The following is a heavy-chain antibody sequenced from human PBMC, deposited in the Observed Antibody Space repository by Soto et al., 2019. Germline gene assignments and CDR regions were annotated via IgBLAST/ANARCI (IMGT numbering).Heavy chain of an antibody. CDR1: GFTFSNYW. D-gene: IGHD2-21*02. CDR3: SRHGDYCFGY. J-gene: IGHJ4*02. V-gene: IGHV3-7*03. Sequence: GGSLRLSCIASGFTFSNYWMTWLRQAPGKGLEWVAHINGDGSQISYVDSVKGRFTISRDNAESSLYLQMNSLRVEDTAVYYCSRHGDYCFGYWGQGILVTVSS. CDR2: INGDGSQI.